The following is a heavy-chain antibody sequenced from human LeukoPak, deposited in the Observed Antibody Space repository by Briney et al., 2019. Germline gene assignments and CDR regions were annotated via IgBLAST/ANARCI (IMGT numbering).Heavy chain of an antibody. V-gene: IGHV4-34*01. J-gene: IGHJ4*02. CDR1: GGSFSGYY. Sequence: SETLSLTCAVYGGSFSGYYWSWIRQPPGKGLEWIGEISHSGSTNYNPSLKSRVTISVDTSKNQFSLKLSSVTAADTAVYYCASAETMVRGDSGYWGQGTLVTVSS. CDR2: ISHSGST. D-gene: IGHD3-10*01. CDR3: ASAETMVRGDSGY.